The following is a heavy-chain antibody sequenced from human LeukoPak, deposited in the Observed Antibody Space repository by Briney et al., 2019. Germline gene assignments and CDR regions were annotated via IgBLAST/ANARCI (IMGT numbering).Heavy chain of an antibody. J-gene: IGHJ4*02. Sequence: PGGSLRLSCAVSGFIFNDYALRWVRQVPGKGLEWLSFSGWTGIGTDYGDSVKGRFTISRDDSKNSLYLQMHSLRSEDSALYYCVRSRAASLGYFDSWGQGTLVTVSS. CDR2: SGWTGIGT. D-gene: IGHD7-27*01. CDR3: VRSRAASLGYFDS. CDR1: GFIFNDYA. V-gene: IGHV3-43D*03.